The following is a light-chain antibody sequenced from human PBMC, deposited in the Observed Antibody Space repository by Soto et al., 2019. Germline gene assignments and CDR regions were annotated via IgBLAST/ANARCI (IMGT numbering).Light chain of an antibody. CDR1: QSLNSVY. CDR3: QKYDISPRT. V-gene: IGKV3-20*01. CDR2: GSS. Sequence: EIVLTQSPGTLSWSPGERATLSCRASQSLNSVYLAWYQQKHGQAPRLLIYGSSNRATGIPDRFSGRGSGTEFTLTISRRDPEDFAGYYCQKYDISPRTFGQGTKVDVK. J-gene: IGKJ1*01.